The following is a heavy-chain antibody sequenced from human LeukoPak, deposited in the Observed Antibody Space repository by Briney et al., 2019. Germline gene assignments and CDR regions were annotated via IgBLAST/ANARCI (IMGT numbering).Heavy chain of an antibody. J-gene: IGHJ4*02. CDR2: ISYDGSNK. V-gene: IGHV3-30-3*01. CDR1: GFTFGSYA. D-gene: IGHD4-17*01. Sequence: AGGSLRLSCAASGFTFGSYAMHWVRQAPGKGLEWEAVISYDGSNKYYADSVKGRFTISRDNSKNTLYLQMNSLRAEDTAVYYCARGDTVTTHQIDYWGQGTLVTVSS. CDR3: ARGDTVTTHQIDY.